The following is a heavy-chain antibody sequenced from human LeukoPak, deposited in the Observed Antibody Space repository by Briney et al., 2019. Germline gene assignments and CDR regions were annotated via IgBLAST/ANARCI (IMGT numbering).Heavy chain of an antibody. CDR3: SSLGLAVAPNWVDP. Sequence: PGGSLRLSCAASGSTFSSYGIHWVRQAPGKGLEWVAVISYDGSSKYYADSVKGRFTISRDNFKNTLYLQMNSLKPEDTAVYYCSSLGLAVAPNWVDPWGQGTLVTVSS. D-gene: IGHD6-19*01. CDR2: ISYDGSSK. CDR1: GSTFSSYG. V-gene: IGHV3-30*03. J-gene: IGHJ5*02.